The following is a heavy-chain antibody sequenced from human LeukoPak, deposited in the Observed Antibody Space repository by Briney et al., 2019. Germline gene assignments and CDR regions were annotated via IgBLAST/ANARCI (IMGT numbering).Heavy chain of an antibody. Sequence: SETLSLTCTVSGYSISSGYYWGWIRQPPGKGLEWIGSIYHSGSTYYNPSPKSRVTISVDTSKNQFSLKLSSVTAADTAVYYCARGVSYSYGSGGGFIDYWGQGTLVTVSS. CDR2: IYHSGST. J-gene: IGHJ4*02. V-gene: IGHV4-38-2*02. CDR1: GYSISSGYY. D-gene: IGHD3-10*01. CDR3: ARGVSYSYGSGGGFIDY.